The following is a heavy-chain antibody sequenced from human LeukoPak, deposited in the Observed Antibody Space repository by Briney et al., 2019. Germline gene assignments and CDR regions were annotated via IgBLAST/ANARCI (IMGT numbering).Heavy chain of an antibody. V-gene: IGHV1-46*01. D-gene: IGHD3-10*01. CDR1: GYTFTSYY. CDR3: ASSPYYYGSGSRNPYFDY. Sequence: ASVKVSCKASGYTFTSYYIHWVRQAPGQGLEWMGKINPSGDSTNYAQKFQGRVTMTTDTSTSTAYMELSSLRSEDTAVYYCASSPYYYGSGSRNPYFDYWGQGTLVTVSS. CDR2: INPSGDST. J-gene: IGHJ4*02.